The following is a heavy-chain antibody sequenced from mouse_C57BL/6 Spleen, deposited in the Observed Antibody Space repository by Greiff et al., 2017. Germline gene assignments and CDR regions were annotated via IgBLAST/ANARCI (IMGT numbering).Heavy chain of an antibody. Sequence: VKLMEPGPGLVQPSQSLSITCTASGFSLTSYGVHWVRQSPGQGLAWLGVICRGGSTDYNAAFMSRLSITKDNSKSQVFFKMNSLQADDTAIYYCAKSGNWDAMDYWGQGTSVTVAS. CDR1: GFSLTSYG. J-gene: IGHJ4*01. CDR2: ICRGGST. D-gene: IGHD4-1*01. V-gene: IGHV2-5*01. CDR3: AKSGNWDAMDY.